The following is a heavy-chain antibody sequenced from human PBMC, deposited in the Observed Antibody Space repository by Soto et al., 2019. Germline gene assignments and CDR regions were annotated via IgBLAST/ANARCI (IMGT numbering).Heavy chain of an antibody. CDR2: INVYNGNT. CDR3: ARGVGSGSYYNQYNWFAP. D-gene: IGHD3-10*01. CDR1: GYTFTNYG. Sequence: QVQLVQSGGEVKKPGASVKVSRKASGYTFTNYGISWVRQAPGQGLEWMGWINVYNGNTKYAQKVQGRVTMTTDTATSTPYMELRSLRSDDTAVYYCARGVGSGSYYNQYNWFAPWGQGTLVTVSS. V-gene: IGHV1-18*01. J-gene: IGHJ5*02.